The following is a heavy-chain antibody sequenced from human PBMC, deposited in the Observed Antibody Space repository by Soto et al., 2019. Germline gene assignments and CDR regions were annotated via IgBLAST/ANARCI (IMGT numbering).Heavy chain of an antibody. CDR1: GGSFSGYY. CDR3: ATRITMVRGAYGPRGCLFDL. D-gene: IGHD3-10*01. Sequence: SETLSLTCAVYGGSFSGYYWSWIRQPPGKGLEWIGEINHSGSTNYHPSLKSRVTISVDTSNNQFSLKLSSVTAADTAVYYCATRITMVRGAYGPRGCLFDLCGKGTLVTVSS. CDR2: INHSGST. V-gene: IGHV4-34*01. J-gene: IGHJ5*02.